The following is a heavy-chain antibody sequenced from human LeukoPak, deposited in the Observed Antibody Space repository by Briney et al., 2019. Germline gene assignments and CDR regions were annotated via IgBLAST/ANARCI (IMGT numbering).Heavy chain of an antibody. V-gene: IGHV4-34*01. J-gene: IGHJ6*02. CDR3: AGPIIPKSLYCSSTSCAHYYYYGMDV. Sequence: SETLSLTCAVYGGSFSGYYWSWIRQPSGKGLEWIGEINHSGSTNYNPPLKSRVTISVDTSKNQFSLKLSSVTAADTAVYYCAGPIIPKSLYCSSTSCAHYYYYGMDVWGQGTTVTVSS. D-gene: IGHD2-2*01. CDR2: INHSGST. CDR1: GGSFSGYY.